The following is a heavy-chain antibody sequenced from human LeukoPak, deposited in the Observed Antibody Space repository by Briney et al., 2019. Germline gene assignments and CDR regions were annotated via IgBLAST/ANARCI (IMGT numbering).Heavy chain of an antibody. V-gene: IGHV3-48*01. CDR3: GAPGWQTRGGFDY. CDR2: ISSSSSTI. Sequence: SGGSLRLSCAASGFTFSSYSMNWVRQAPGKGLEWVSYISSSSSTIYYADSVKGRFTISRDNAKNSLYLQMNSLRAEDTAVYYCGAPGWQTRGGFDYWGQGTLVTVSS. D-gene: IGHD2-15*01. J-gene: IGHJ4*02. CDR1: GFTFSSYS.